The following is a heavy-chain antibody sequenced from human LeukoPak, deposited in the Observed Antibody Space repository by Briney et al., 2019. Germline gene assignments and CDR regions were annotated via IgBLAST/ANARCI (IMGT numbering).Heavy chain of an antibody. Sequence: GGSLRLSCAASGFTVSSNYMSWVHQAPGKGLEWVSVIYSGGSTYYADSVKGRFTISRDNSKNTLYLQMNSLRAEDTAVYYCARESPKAYYYDSSGYEDAFDIWGQGTMVSVSS. CDR2: IYSGGST. CDR3: ARESPKAYYYDSSGYEDAFDI. J-gene: IGHJ3*02. D-gene: IGHD3-22*01. CDR1: GFTVSSNY. V-gene: IGHV3-53*01.